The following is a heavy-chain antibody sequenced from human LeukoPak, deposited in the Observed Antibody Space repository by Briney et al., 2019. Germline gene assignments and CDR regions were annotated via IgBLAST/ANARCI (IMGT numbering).Heavy chain of an antibody. CDR3: ATGPYYYDSSGYWGGAFDI. J-gene: IGHJ3*02. D-gene: IGHD3-22*01. V-gene: IGHV1-46*01. CDR1: GNTFTSYY. Sequence: ASVKVSCKASGNTFTSYYMHWVRQAPGQGLEWMGIINPSGGSTSYAQKFQGRVTMTRDTSTSTVYMELSSLRSEDTAVYYCATGPYYYDSSGYWGGAFDIWGQGTMVTVSS. CDR2: INPSGGST.